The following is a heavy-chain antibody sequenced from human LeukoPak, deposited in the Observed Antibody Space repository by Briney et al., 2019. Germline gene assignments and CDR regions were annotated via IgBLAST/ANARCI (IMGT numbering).Heavy chain of an antibody. V-gene: IGHV1-8*01. J-gene: IGHJ4*02. CDR2: MNPSSGNT. CDR3: ARGAPGSYCSGGSCPYFDY. CDR1: AYTFTSYD. Sequence: ASVKVSCKASAYTFTSYDINWVRQATGQGLEWMGWMNPSSGNTGYAQKFQGRVTMTRNTSISTAYMELSSLRSEDTAVYYCARGAPGSYCSGGSCPYFDYWGQGTLISVSS. D-gene: IGHD2-15*01.